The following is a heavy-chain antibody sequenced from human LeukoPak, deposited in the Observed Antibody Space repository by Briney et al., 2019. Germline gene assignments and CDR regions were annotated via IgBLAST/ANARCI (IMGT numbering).Heavy chain of an antibody. CDR3: ARRNSSGWTDVYYYGMDV. V-gene: IGHV4-59*08. Sequence: SETLSLTCTVSGGSISSYYWSWIRQPPGKGLEWIGYIYYSGSTNYNPSLKSRVTISVDTSKNQFSLKLSSVTAADTAAYYCARRNSSGWTDVYYYGMDVWGQGTTVTVSS. CDR1: GGSISSYY. D-gene: IGHD6-19*01. CDR2: IYYSGST. J-gene: IGHJ6*02.